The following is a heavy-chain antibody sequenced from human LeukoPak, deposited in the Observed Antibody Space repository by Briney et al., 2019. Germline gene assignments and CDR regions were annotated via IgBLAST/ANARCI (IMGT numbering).Heavy chain of an antibody. V-gene: IGHV3-48*03. CDR2: ISSSGSTV. CDR3: ARISYSSGRSMDV. CDR1: GFTFSSYE. Sequence: PGGSLRLSCAASGFTFSSYEMNWVRQAPGKGLEWVSYISSSGSTVYYADSVKGRFTISRDNAKNSLYLQMNSLRAEDTAVYYCARISYSSGRSMDVWGQGTTVTVSS. J-gene: IGHJ6*02. D-gene: IGHD6-19*01.